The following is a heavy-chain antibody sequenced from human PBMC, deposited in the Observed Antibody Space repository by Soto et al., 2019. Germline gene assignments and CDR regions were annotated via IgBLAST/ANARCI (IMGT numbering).Heavy chain of an antibody. CDR3: ARGSSGWYSWLDP. CDR2: INPSGGST. CDR1: GHTFTSYY. Sequence: ASVKVSCKASGHTFTSYYLHWVRQAPGQGLEWMGIINPSGGSTAYAQKFQGRVTMTRDTSTSTVYMELSSLRSEDTAVYFCARGSSGWYSWLDPWGQGTLFTVSS. D-gene: IGHD6-19*01. V-gene: IGHV1-46*01. J-gene: IGHJ5*02.